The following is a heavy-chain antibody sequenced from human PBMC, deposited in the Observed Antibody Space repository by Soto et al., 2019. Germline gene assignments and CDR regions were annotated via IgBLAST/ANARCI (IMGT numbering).Heavy chain of an antibody. CDR2: ISESGTST. Sequence: EVQLLETGGGLVQPGGSLRLSCAASGFTFSSYAMSWVRQAPGKGLVWVSTISESGTSTYYADSVKGRFTISRDNSKNPLYLQMNSLRAEDTAVYYCAKGGRRRGSYPPLDSWGQGTLVTVSS. CDR3: AKGGRRRGSYPPLDS. V-gene: IGHV3-23*01. D-gene: IGHD1-26*01. J-gene: IGHJ4*02. CDR1: GFTFSSYA.